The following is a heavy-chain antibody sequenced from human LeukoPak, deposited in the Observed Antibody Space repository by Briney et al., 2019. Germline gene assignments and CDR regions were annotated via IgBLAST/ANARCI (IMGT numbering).Heavy chain of an antibody. Sequence: GGSLRLSCAASGFTFSSYAMSWVRQAPGKGLEWVSAISGSGGSTYYADSVKGRFTISRDNSKNTLYLQMDSLRAEDTAVYYCAKDGWLLAYYYYYYGMDVWGQGTTVTVSS. CDR2: ISGSGGST. CDR3: AKDGWLLAYYYYYYGMDV. V-gene: IGHV3-23*01. D-gene: IGHD3-22*01. CDR1: GFTFSSYA. J-gene: IGHJ6*02.